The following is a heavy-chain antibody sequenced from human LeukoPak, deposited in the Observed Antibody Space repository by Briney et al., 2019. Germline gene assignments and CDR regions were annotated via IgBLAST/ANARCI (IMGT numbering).Heavy chain of an antibody. CDR3: ARGTYDILTGYHSPGRFDY. Sequence: PSETLSLTCTVSGGSISSYYWSWIRQPPGKGLEWIGYIFYSGSTNYNPSLKSRVTISVDTSKNQFSLQLNSVTPEDTAVYYCARGTYDILTGYHSPGRFDYWGQGTLVTVYS. J-gene: IGHJ4*02. CDR1: GGSISSYY. D-gene: IGHD3-9*01. V-gene: IGHV4-59*12. CDR2: IFYSGST.